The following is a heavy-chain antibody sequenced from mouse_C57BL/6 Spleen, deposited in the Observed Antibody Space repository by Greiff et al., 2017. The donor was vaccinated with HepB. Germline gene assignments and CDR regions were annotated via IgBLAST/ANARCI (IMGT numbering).Heavy chain of an antibody. CDR2: IHPNSGST. Sequence: QVQLQQSGAELVKPGASVKLSCKASGYTFTSYWMHWVKQRPGQGLEWIGMIHPNSGSTNYNEKFKSKATLTVDKSSSTAYMQLSSLTSEDSAVYYCARTVVATRAYFDYWGQGTTLTVSS. CDR1: GYTFTSYW. D-gene: IGHD1-1*01. V-gene: IGHV1-64*01. J-gene: IGHJ2*01. CDR3: ARTVVATRAYFDY.